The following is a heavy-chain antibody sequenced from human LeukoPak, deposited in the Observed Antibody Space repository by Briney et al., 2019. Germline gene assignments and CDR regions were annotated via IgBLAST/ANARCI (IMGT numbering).Heavy chain of an antibody. D-gene: IGHD7-27*01. CDR2: ISGSGGST. J-gene: IGHJ6*03. CDR3: AKAPLGIFVYYMDV. V-gene: IGHV3-23*01. CDR1: GFTFSSYA. Sequence: PGGSLRLSCAASGFTFSSYAMSWVRQAPGKGLEWVSAISGSGGSTYYADSVKGRFTISRDNSKNTLYLQMNSLRAEDTAVYYCAKAPLGIFVYYMDVWGKGTTVTVSS.